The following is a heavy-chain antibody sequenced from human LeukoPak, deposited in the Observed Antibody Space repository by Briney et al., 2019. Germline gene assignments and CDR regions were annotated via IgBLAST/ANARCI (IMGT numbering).Heavy chain of an antibody. V-gene: IGHV4-39*01. CDR3: ARSPLDIDAFDI. D-gene: IGHD1-1*01. Sequence: SETLSLTCTVSGGSISSSSYYWGWIRQPPGKGLEWIGSIYYSGSTYYNPSLKSRVTISVDTSKNQFSLKLSSVTAADTAVYYRARSPLDIDAFDIWGQGTMVTVSS. J-gene: IGHJ3*02. CDR1: GGSISSSSYY. CDR2: IYYSGST.